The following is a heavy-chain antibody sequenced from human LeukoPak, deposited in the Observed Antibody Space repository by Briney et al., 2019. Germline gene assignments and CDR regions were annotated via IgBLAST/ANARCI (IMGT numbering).Heavy chain of an antibody. J-gene: IGHJ4*02. CDR2: ISGSGGST. CDR3: AKDHYDSSGPERFDY. V-gene: IGHV3-23*01. Sequence: GGTLRLSCAASGFTFSRNGMTWVRQAPGKGLEWVSAISGSGGSTYYAGSVKGRFTISRDNSKNTLYLQMNSLRAEDTAVYYCAKDHYDSSGPERFDYWGQGTLVTVSS. CDR1: GFTFSRNG. D-gene: IGHD3-22*01.